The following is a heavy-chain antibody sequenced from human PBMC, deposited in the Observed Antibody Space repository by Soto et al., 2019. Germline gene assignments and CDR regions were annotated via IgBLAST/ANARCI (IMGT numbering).Heavy chain of an antibody. CDR2: IGTAGDT. CDR1: GSTFSSYD. V-gene: IGHV3-13*01. CDR3: ARDPGYSYGYHASYGMDV. Sequence: PGGSLRLSCAASGSTFSSYDMHWVRQATGKGLEWVSAIGTAGDTYYPGSVKGRFTISRENAKNSLYLQMNSLRAEDTAVYYCARDPGYSYGYHASYGMDVWGQGITVTVSS. J-gene: IGHJ6*02. D-gene: IGHD5-18*01.